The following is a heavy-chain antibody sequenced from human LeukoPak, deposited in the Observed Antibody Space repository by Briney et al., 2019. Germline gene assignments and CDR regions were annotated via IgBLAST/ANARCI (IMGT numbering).Heavy chain of an antibody. CDR2: IKQDGSEK. J-gene: IGHJ4*02. D-gene: IGHD1-14*01. CDR1: GFTLSSYW. V-gene: IGHV3-7*01. Sequence: GESLRLSCSASGFTLSSYWMSWVRQAPGKGLEWMANIKQDGSEKYYVDSVKGRFTISRDNAENSLYLQMNSLRAEDTAVYYCARDDGIRTVDYWGQGTLVTVSS. CDR3: ARDDGIRTVDY.